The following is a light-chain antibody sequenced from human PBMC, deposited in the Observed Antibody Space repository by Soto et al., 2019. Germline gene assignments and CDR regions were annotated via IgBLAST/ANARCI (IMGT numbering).Light chain of an antibody. J-gene: IGKJ2*01. CDR1: QSVSSS. V-gene: IGKV3-15*01. Sequence: EIVMTQSPATLSLSPGERATLSCRASQSVSSSLAWYQQKPGQAPRLLMYGASTRATGIPARFSGSGSGTEFTLTISSLLSEDFAVYYCQQYNKWPPYTFGQGTKLEIK. CDR3: QQYNKWPPYT. CDR2: GAS.